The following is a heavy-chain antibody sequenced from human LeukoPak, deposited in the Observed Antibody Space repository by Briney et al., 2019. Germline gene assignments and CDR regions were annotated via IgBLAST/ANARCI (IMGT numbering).Heavy chain of an antibody. J-gene: IGHJ4*02. CDR3: ARVAYPYYFDY. CDR1: GGSVGSGSYY. Sequence: SETLSLTCTVSGGSVGSGSYYWSWIRQPPGKGLEWIGYIYYSGSTNYNPSLKSRVTISVDTSKNQFSLKLSSVTAADTAVYYCARVAYPYYFDYWGQGTLVTVSS. CDR2: IYYSGST. V-gene: IGHV4-61*01.